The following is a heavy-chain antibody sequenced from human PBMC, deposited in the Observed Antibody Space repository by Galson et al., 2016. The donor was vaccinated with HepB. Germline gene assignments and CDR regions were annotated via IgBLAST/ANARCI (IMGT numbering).Heavy chain of an antibody. CDR2: IYYSGTT. V-gene: IGHV4-38-2*02. D-gene: IGHD2-21*02. CDR3: VRDRAYTVTDY. J-gene: IGHJ4*02. Sequence: ETLSLTCTVSGYSIRSGYYWGWIRQPPGKGLEWIGTIYYSGTTYYNPSLESRITISVDTPNNKISLNVNSVTAADTAVYYCVRDRAYTVTDYWGQGILVTVSS. CDR1: GYSIRSGYY.